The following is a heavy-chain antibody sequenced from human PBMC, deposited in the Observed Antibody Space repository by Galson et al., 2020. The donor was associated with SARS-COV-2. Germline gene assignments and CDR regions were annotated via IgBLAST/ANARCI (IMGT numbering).Heavy chain of an antibody. CDR2: ISYDGSNK. V-gene: IGHV3-30*04. J-gene: IGHJ4*02. Sequence: GGSLRLSCAASGFTFSSYAMHWVRQAPGKGLEWVAVISYDGSNKYYADSVKGRFTISRDNSKNTLYLQMNSLRAEDTAVYYCARVYSGSYKGYFDYWGQGTLVTVSS. CDR3: ARVYSGSYKGYFDY. D-gene: IGHD1-26*01. CDR1: GFTFSSYA.